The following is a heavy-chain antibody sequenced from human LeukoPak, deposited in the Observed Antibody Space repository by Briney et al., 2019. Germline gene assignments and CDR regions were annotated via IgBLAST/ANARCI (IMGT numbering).Heavy chain of an antibody. CDR1: GDSTSSSTYY. V-gene: IGHV4-39*01. D-gene: IGHD5-12*01. CDR3: ATHRRSGSGGSENAFEI. J-gene: IGHJ3*02. Sequence: SETLSLTCTVSGDSTSSSTYYWDWIRQAPGKRLEWIGNIYDSGTTHYNPSLKSRVTISGDTSKNQFSLKLNSVTAADTAIYYCATHRRSGSGGSENAFEIWGQGTMVTVSS. CDR2: IYDSGTT.